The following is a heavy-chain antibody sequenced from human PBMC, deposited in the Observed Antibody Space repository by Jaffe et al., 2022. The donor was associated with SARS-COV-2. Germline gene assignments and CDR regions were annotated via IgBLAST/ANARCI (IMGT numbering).Heavy chain of an antibody. V-gene: IGHV4-34*01. CDR1: GGSFSGYY. CDR2: INHSGST. CDR3: ARAHHQYYGSGSYYHWFDP. J-gene: IGHJ5*02. D-gene: IGHD3-10*01. Sequence: QVQLQQWGAGLLKPSETLSLTCAVYGGSFSGYYWSWIRQPPGKGLEWIGEINHSGSTNYNPSLKSRVTISVDTSKNQFSLKLSSVTAADTAVYYCARAHHQYYGSGSYYHWFDPWGQGTLVTVSS.